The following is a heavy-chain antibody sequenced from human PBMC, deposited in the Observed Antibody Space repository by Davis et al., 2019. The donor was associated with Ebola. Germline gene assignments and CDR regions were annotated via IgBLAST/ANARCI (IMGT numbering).Heavy chain of an antibody. CDR1: GGTFSSYA. Sequence: SVKVSCKASGGTFSSYAISWVRQAPGQGLEWMGGIIPIFGTANYAQKFQGRVTITADESTSTAYMELSSLRSEDTAVYYCARDYIVDTAMGRDYGMDVWGQGTTVTVSS. V-gene: IGHV1-69*13. J-gene: IGHJ6*02. CDR2: IIPIFGTA. CDR3: ARDYIVDTAMGRDYGMDV. D-gene: IGHD5-18*01.